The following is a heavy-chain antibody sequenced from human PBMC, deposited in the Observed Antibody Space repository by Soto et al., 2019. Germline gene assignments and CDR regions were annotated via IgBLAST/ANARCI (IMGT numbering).Heavy chain of an antibody. CDR1: GGTFSSYA. J-gene: IGHJ6*02. V-gene: IGHV1-69*06. CDR2: IIPIFGTA. CDR3: ARGSIFVVFIIGPKGIDV. Sequence: SVKVSCKASGGTFSSYAISWVRQAPGQGLEWMGGIIPIFGTANYAPKFQGRVTITADKSTSTAYMELSSLRSEDTAVYYCARGSIFVVFIIGPKGIDVCGPETPGTVSS. D-gene: IGHD3-3*01.